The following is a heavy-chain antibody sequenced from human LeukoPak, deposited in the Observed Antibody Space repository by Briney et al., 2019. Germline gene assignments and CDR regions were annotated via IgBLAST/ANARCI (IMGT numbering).Heavy chain of an antibody. CDR1: GYTFTSYG. CDR3: ARDAFEYSSSPFDY. J-gene: IGHJ4*02. D-gene: IGHD6-6*01. V-gene: IGHV1-18*01. CDR2: IGAYNGNT. Sequence: ASVKVSCKASGYTFTSYGISWVRQAPGQGLEWMGWIGAYNGNTNYAQKLQGRITMTTDTSTSTAYMELRSLRSDDTAVYYCARDAFEYSSSPFDYWGQGTLVTVSS.